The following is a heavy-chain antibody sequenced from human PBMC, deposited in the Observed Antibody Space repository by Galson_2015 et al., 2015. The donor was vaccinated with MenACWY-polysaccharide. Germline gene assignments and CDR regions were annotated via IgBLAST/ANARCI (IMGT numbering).Heavy chain of an antibody. CDR1: GLTFSNWW. Sequence: SLRLSCAASGLTFSNWWMTWVRQDPGKGLEWVASIKKDGSEKYYVDSVKGRFTISRDNAKDSLYLQMNSLRADDTAVYFCARGHLGLGLWGQGTTVTVSS. CDR2: IKKDGSEK. V-gene: IGHV3-7*01. J-gene: IGHJ6*02. D-gene: IGHD7-27*01. CDR3: ARGHLGLGL.